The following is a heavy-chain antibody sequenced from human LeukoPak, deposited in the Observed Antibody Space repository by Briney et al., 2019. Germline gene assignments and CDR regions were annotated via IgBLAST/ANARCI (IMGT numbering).Heavy chain of an antibody. V-gene: IGHV3-30*18. Sequence: GGSLRLSCAASGFTFSSYGMHWVRQAPGKGLEWVAVISYDGSNKYYAHSVKGRFTISRDNSKNPLYLQMNSLRAEDTAVYYCAKANYYDSSGYSSWGQGTLVTVSS. J-gene: IGHJ5*02. CDR1: GFTFSSYG. CDR2: ISYDGSNK. CDR3: AKANYYDSSGYSS. D-gene: IGHD3-22*01.